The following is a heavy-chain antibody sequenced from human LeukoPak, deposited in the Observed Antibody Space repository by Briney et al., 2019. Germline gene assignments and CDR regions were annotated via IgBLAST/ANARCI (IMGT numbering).Heavy chain of an antibody. CDR2: ISHSGDSA. Sequence: GGSLRLSCATSGFTLSLAWMHWVRQAPGMGLEWVSAISHSGDSAYYTDSVKGRFTISRDTSKNTLYLQMNSLRAEDTAVYYCAKYQGRYYDTYAFDVWGQGTMVTVSS. CDR1: GFTLSLAW. V-gene: IGHV3-23*01. D-gene: IGHD3-22*01. CDR3: AKYQGRYYDTYAFDV. J-gene: IGHJ3*01.